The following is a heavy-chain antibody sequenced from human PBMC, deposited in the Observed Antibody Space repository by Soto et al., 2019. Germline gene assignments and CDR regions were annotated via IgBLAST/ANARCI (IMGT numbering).Heavy chain of an antibody. V-gene: IGHV1-8*01. J-gene: IGHJ5*02. D-gene: IGHD2-2*01. Sequence: QVQLVQSGAEVKKPGASVKVSCKASGYTFNSYDINWVRQATGQGLEWMGWMNPNSGNTGYAQKFQDRVTMTRNTSISTAYMELSSLRSEDTAVYYCARDGPYSSSTSCLSNWFDPWGQGTLVTVSS. CDR2: MNPNSGNT. CDR1: GYTFNSYD. CDR3: ARDGPYSSSTSCLSNWFDP.